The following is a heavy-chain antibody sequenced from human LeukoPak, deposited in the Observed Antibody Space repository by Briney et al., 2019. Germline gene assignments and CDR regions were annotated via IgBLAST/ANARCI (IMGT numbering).Heavy chain of an antibody. J-gene: IGHJ4*02. CDR3: ASVGGFTYGIDC. CDR2: ITSGSSTI. V-gene: IGHV3-48*02. Sequence: GGSLRLSCAASGFTFSTYSMNWVRQAPGKGLEWVSYITSGSSTIYYADSVKGRFTISRDKAKNSLYLQMNSLRDEDTAVYYCASVGGFTYGIDCWGQGTLVTVSS. D-gene: IGHD5-18*01. CDR1: GFTFSTYS.